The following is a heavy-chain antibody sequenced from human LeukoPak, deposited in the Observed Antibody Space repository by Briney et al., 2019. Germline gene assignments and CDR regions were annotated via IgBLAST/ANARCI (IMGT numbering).Heavy chain of an antibody. CDR1: GFTFSSYA. V-gene: IGHV3-30*04. CDR2: ISYDGSNK. Sequence: GGSLRLSCAASGFTFSSYAMHWVRQAPGKGLEWVAVISYDGSNKYYADSVKGRFTISRDNSKNTLYLQMSSLRAEDTAVYYCARGSSSWSNWFDPWGQGTLVTVSS. J-gene: IGHJ5*02. D-gene: IGHD6-13*01. CDR3: ARGSSSWSNWFDP.